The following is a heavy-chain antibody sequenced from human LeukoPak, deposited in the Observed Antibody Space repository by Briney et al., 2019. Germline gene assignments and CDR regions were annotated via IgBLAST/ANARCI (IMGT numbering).Heavy chain of an antibody. CDR2: IYYSGST. Sequence: SETLSLTCTVSGGSISSYYWSWIRQPPGKGLEWIGYIYYSGSTNYNPSLKSRVTISVDTSNNQFSLKLNSVTAADTADYYCARITDRTIFGEIMHGFDVWGQGTPVTVSS. J-gene: IGHJ3*01. V-gene: IGHV4-59*08. CDR3: ARITDRTIFGEIMHGFDV. CDR1: GGSISSYY. D-gene: IGHD3-3*01.